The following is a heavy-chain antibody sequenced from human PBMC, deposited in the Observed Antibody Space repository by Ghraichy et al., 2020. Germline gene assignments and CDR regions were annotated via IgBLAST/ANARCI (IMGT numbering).Heavy chain of an antibody. J-gene: IGHJ4*02. V-gene: IGHV4-39*01. D-gene: IGHD3-22*01. Sequence: SETLSLTCSVSGGPISSGLSYWVWIRQHAGKGLEWIGNIYYSGDTYYNPSLKSRVTISLDTSKNQFSLKLTSVTAADTSVYYSGRQGGHYYDSSGPSGGDIDSWGQGILVTVSS. CDR2: IYYSGDT. CDR1: GGPISSGLSY. CDR3: GRQGGHYYDSSGPSGGDIDS.